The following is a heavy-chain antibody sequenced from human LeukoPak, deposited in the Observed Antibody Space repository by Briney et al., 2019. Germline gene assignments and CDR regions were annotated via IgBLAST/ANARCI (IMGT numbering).Heavy chain of an antibody. CDR1: VDSISSHY. Sequence: PSETLSLTCTVSVDSISSHYWSWMPHPPGRGLEWMGYIYYSGSNKYNPSLESRVTISVDTSKNQFSLKLSSVTAADTAVYYCARGGNTVAPGLLWFDPWGQGTLVTVSS. D-gene: IGHD4-23*01. V-gene: IGHV4-59*11. CDR2: IYYSGSN. J-gene: IGHJ5*02. CDR3: ARGGNTVAPGLLWFDP.